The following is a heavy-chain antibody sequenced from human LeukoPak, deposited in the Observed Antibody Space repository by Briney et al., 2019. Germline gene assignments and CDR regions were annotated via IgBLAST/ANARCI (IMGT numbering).Heavy chain of an antibody. CDR2: IYYSGST. D-gene: IGHD5-24*01. J-gene: IGHJ4*02. Sequence: SETLSLTCTVSGGSISSGGYYWSWIRQHPGKGLEWIGYIYYSGSTYYNPSLKSRVTISVDTSRNQFSLKLSSVTAADTAVYYCARDPIDGYFDYWGRGTLVTVSS. V-gene: IGHV4-31*03. CDR3: ARDPIDGYFDY. CDR1: GGSISSGGYY.